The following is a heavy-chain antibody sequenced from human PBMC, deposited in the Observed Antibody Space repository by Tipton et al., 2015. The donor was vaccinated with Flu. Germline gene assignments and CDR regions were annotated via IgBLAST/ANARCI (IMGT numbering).Heavy chain of an antibody. CDR1: GYSISSGYY. CDR2: ISHTGTA. CDR3: ARDRWEYASGFDS. V-gene: IGHV4-38-2*02. D-gene: IGHD2-2*01. Sequence: TLSLTCAVSGYSISSGYYWGWIRQPPGKGLEWIGSISHTGTANSSPSLKSRVTISVDTSKNHFSLNLTSVTAADTAVYYCARDRWEYASGFDSWGQGTLVTVSP. J-gene: IGHJ4*02.